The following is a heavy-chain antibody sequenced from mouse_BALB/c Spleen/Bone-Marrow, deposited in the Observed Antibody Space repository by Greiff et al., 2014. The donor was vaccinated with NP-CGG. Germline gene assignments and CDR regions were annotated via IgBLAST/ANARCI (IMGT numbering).Heavy chain of an antibody. D-gene: IGHD2-1*01. CDR2: INSNGGST. J-gene: IGHJ1*01. CDR1: GFTFSSYY. V-gene: IGHV5-6-2*01. CDR3: AGFYYGNNWYFDV. Sequence: DVQLVESGGGLVKLGGSLKLSCAASGFTFSSYYMSWVRQTPEKRLELVAAINSNGGSTYYPDTVKGRFTISRDNAKNTLYLQMSSLKSEDTALFYCAGFYYGNNWYFDVWGAGTTVTVSS.